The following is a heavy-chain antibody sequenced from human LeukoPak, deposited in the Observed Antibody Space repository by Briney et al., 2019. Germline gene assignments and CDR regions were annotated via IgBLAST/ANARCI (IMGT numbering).Heavy chain of an antibody. D-gene: IGHD3-22*01. CDR3: ARGRKGDTYYYDSSGYYYLDY. CDR1: GGTFSSYA. J-gene: IGHJ4*02. CDR2: IVPIFGTA. V-gene: IGHV1-69*13. Sequence: SVKVSCKASGGTFSSYAISWVRQAPGQGLEWMGGIVPIFGTANYAQKFQGRVTITADESTSTAYMELSSLRSENTAVYYCARGRKGDTYYYDSSGYYYLDYWGQGTLVTVSS.